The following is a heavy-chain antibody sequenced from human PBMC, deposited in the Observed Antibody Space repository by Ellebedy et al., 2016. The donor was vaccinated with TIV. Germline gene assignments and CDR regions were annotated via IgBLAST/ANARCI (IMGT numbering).Heavy chain of an antibody. Sequence: MPSETLSLTCAVYGGSFTAYYWTWVRQSPEKGLEWLGEISHSGSGNYNPSLESRLTISVDKSSNQFSLKLSYVTAADTAVYYCAGTRGYGYVYWGLGTLVTVSS. CDR1: GGSFTAYY. CDR2: ISHSGSG. V-gene: IGHV4-34*01. CDR3: AGTRGYGYVY. J-gene: IGHJ4*02. D-gene: IGHD5-18*01.